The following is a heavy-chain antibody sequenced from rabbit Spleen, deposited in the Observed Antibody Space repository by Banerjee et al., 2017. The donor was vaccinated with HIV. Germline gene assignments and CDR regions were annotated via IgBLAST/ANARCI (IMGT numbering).Heavy chain of an antibody. Sequence: QEQLVESGGGLVQPGGSLKLSCKASAFDFSSGGVSWVRQAPGKGLEWIACIYTGNDANTYYATWPKGRFTISKTSSTTVTLQMTSLTAADTATYFCARGIASHGDGYALWGPGTLVTVS. CDR2: IYTGNDANT. CDR3: ARGIASHGDGYAL. CDR1: AFDFSSGGV. V-gene: IGHV1S45*01. D-gene: IGHD3-3*01. J-gene: IGHJ4*01.